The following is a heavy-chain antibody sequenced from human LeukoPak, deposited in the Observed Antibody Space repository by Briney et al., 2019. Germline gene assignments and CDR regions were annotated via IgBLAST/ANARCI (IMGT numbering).Heavy chain of an antibody. Sequence: PSETLSLTCSVSGVTVSGCRYYWTWLPPYPGKDLEWIGYKYDSGSAKYNPSLESRLTISIDTSKNQFSLQLSSVTAADTATYYCATPYCSSISWLDVFNMWGQGTRVTVSS. CDR1: GVTVSGCRYY. D-gene: IGHD2-2*01. V-gene: IGHV4-31*03. CDR3: ATPYCSSISWLDVFNM. CDR2: KYDSGSA. J-gene: IGHJ3*02.